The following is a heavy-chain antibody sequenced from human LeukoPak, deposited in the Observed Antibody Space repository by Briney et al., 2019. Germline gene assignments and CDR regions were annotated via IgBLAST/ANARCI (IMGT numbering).Heavy chain of an antibody. CDR2: IYYSGST. CDR1: GVSISSYY. D-gene: IGHD6-19*01. J-gene: IGHJ4*02. Sequence: SETLCLTCAVSGVSISSYYWSWIRQPPGKGLEWVGYIYYSGSTNYNSSLKSRVTISVDTSNNQFSLKLSSVTAADTAVYYCARDTGYSSGWYYFDYWGQGTLVTVSS. CDR3: ARDTGYSSGWYYFDY. V-gene: IGHV4-59*01.